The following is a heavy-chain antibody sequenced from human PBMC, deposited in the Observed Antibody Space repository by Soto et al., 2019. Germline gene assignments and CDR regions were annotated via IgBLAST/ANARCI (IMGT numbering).Heavy chain of an antibody. V-gene: IGHV3-15*01. CDR2: IKSKADGGTT. Sequence: PGGSLRLSCEASEFTFANAWISWVRQAPGKGLEWVGRIKSKADGGTTDYAAPVKGRFTISRDESQNTLYLQMNSLKTEDTAVYYCTSLYYGHWGQGTLVTVSS. D-gene: IGHD2-8*01. J-gene: IGHJ4*02. CDR1: EFTFANAW. CDR3: TSLYYGH.